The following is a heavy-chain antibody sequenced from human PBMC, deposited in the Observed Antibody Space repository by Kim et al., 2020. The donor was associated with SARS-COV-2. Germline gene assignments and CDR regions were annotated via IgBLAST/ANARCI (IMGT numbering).Heavy chain of an antibody. V-gene: IGHV1-69*01. D-gene: IGHD2-15*01. J-gene: IGHJ5*02. CDR3: ARDGPKVVPNWFDP. Sequence: AQKYQGRVTITADESTSTAYMELSSLRSEDTAVYYCARDGPKVVPNWFDPWGQGTLVTVSS.